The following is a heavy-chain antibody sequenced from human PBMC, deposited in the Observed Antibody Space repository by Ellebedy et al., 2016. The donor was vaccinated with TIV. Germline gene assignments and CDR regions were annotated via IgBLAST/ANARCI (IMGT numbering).Heavy chain of an antibody. J-gene: IGHJ6*02. D-gene: IGHD2-8*01. V-gene: IGHV3-33*01. CDR2: IWYDGSQN. CDR3: ARGGMTEDSLYLGMDV. CDR1: GFSFSNYG. Sequence: PGGSLRLSCAAFGFSFSNYGMQWVRQAPGKGLEWVAVIWYDGSQNYCSDSVKGRFIVSRDNSQNTLSLQMNSLRVEDTAVYYCARGGMTEDSLYLGMDVWGQGTTVTVSS.